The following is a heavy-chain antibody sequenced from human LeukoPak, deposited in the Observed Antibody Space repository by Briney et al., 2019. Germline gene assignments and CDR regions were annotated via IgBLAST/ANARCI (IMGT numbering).Heavy chain of an antibody. J-gene: IGHJ4*02. D-gene: IGHD2-2*01. CDR3: PRIPPVPPAIASLYPLSYFAS. CDR1: GFTFSSYS. Sequence: GGSLRLSCAASGFTFSSYSMNWVRQAPGKGLEWVSYISSSSSTIYYADSVKGRFTISRDNAKNSLYLQMNSLRAEDTAVYYCPRIPPVPPAIASLYPLSYFASWAQGTLFTVSS. CDR2: ISSSSSTI. V-gene: IGHV3-48*01.